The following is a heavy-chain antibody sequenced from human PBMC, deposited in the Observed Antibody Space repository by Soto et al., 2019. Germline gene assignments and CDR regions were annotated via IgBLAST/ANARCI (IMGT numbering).Heavy chain of an antibody. CDR3: ARVGAGDTAMVGGWFDP. V-gene: IGHV3-30-3*01. J-gene: IGHJ5*02. CDR1: GFTFSSYE. CDR2: ISYDGSNK. D-gene: IGHD5-18*01. Sequence: QVQLVESGGGVVQPGRSLRLSCAASGFTFSSYEMHWVRQAPRKGLEWVAVISYDGSNKDYADSVKGRFTISRDNSKNTLYLQMNSLRAEYKAVYYCARVGAGDTAMVGGWFDPWGQGTLVTVSS.